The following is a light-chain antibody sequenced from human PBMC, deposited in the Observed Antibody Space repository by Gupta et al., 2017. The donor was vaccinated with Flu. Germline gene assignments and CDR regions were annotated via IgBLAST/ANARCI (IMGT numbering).Light chain of an antibody. CDR1: TSNIGANYD. Sequence: QSVLMQPPTVSGPPGQRVTISCTGPTSNIGANYDVQWYQHLPETAPKLLMYGNFNRPSGVPDRFSGSKSGNSASLAITGLQADDEADYYCQSCDSSLKAEVFGTGTKLTVL. CDR2: GNF. J-gene: IGLJ1*01. V-gene: IGLV1-40*01. CDR3: QSCDSSLKAEV.